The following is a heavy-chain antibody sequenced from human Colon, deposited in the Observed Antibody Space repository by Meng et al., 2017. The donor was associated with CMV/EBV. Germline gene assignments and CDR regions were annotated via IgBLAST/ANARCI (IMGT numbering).Heavy chain of an antibody. CDR1: GFAFSSYP. J-gene: IGHJ5*02. D-gene: IGHD2/OR15-2a*01. CDR2: ISHDGSKR. V-gene: IGHV3-30*04. Sequence: GGSLRLSCAASGFAFSSYPIHWVRQSPGKGLEWVALISHDGSKRFYADSVKGRFTISRDNSKNTVDLQMDSLRGEDAAIYYCARASNTSFDPWGQGTRVTVSS. CDR3: ARASNTSFDP.